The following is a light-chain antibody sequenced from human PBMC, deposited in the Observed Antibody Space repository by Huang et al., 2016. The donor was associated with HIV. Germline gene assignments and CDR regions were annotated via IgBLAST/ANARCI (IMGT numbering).Light chain of an antibody. V-gene: IGKV1-12*01. CDR3: LQAKAFPWT. CDR1: QGSSSW. Sequence: DIQMTQSPSSVSGSVGDRVTITCRASQGSSSWLSWYQQKPGKAPKLLMYAASSWQSGVPSRFNGRGSETNFTLTISSLQPEDFATYYCLQAKAFPWTFGQGTKVEIK. CDR2: AAS. J-gene: IGKJ1*01.